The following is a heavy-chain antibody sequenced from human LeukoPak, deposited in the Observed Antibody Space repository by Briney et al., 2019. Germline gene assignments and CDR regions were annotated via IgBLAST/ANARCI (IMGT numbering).Heavy chain of an antibody. J-gene: IGHJ5*02. D-gene: IGHD1-7*01. V-gene: IGHV5-51*01. CDR2: IYPGDSDT. Sequence: GESLKISYKGSGYSFTSSWIGWVRQIPGKGLEWMGIIYPGDSDTKYSPSFQGQVTISADKSISTAYLQWSSLKASDTAMYYCARSYNWNYRRFDPWGQGALVTVSS. CDR1: GYSFTSSW. CDR3: ARSYNWNYRRFDP.